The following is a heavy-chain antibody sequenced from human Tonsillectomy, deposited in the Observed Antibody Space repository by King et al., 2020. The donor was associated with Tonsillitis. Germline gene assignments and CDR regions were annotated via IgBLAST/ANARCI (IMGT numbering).Heavy chain of an antibody. CDR2: INPNSGGT. CDR1: GYTFTGYY. Sequence: QLVQSGAEVKKPGASVKVSCKASGYTFTGYYMHWVRQAPGQGLEWMGWINPNSGGTNYAQKFQGRVTMTRDTAISTAYMELSGLRSYDTAVSYCARGGVINGDYVTNYYYYYGMDVWGQGTTVTVSS. V-gene: IGHV1-2*02. J-gene: IGHJ6*02. D-gene: IGHD4-17*01. CDR3: ARGGVINGDYVTNYYYYYGMDV.